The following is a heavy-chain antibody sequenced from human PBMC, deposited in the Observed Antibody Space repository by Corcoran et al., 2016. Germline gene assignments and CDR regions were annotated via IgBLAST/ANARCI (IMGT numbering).Heavy chain of an antibody. V-gene: IGHV3-7*03. CDR3: ARDRVGNCFDY. CDR1: GFSFSTSW. J-gene: IGHJ4*02. Sequence: EAQLVESGGGLVQPGGSLRLSCAASGFSFSTSWMTWVRPGPGKGVEWVANIKEDGSVKNYVDSVKGRFTISRDNAKNSVFLEMDRLRADDTAVYYCARDRVGNCFDYWGQGTLVTVSS. CDR2: IKEDGSVK.